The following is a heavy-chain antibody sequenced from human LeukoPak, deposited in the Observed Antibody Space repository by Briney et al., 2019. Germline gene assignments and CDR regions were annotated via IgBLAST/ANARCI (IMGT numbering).Heavy chain of an antibody. J-gene: IGHJ4*02. CDR2: IQYDGSYK. Sequence: GSLRLSCATSGFTFSFYGMHWVRQAPGKGLEWVAFIQYDGSYKFYADSVQGRFSISRDNSKSTLFLQMNSLRPDDTAHYYCAKTSDQLLYSKFDFWGQGTLVTVSS. CDR1: GFTFSFYG. D-gene: IGHD2-2*02. V-gene: IGHV3-30*02. CDR3: AKTSDQLLYSKFDF.